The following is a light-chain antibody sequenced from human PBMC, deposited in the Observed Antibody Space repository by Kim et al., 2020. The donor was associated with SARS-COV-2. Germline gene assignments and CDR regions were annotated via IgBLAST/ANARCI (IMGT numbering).Light chain of an antibody. Sequence: SVGDRVPITCRASQGISSVFAWYQQKPGKAPKLLIHSASTLQSGVPSRFSGSGSGTEFTLTISSLQPEDFATYYCQQLNSYPRLTFGGGTKVEIK. CDR1: QGISSV. CDR3: QQLNSYPRLT. J-gene: IGKJ4*01. CDR2: SAS. V-gene: IGKV1-9*01.